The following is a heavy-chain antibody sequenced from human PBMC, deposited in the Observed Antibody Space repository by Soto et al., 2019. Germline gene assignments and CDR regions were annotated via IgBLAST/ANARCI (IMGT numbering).Heavy chain of an antibody. J-gene: IGHJ4*02. Sequence: SVKVSCKASGGTFSSYAISWVRQAPGQGLEWMGGIIPIFGTANYAQKFQGRVTITADESTSTAYMELSSLRSEDTAGDDCASTSLKVSPGDYWGQGTLVTVSS. CDR3: ASTSLKVSPGDY. CDR1: GGTFSSYA. CDR2: IIPIFGTA. V-gene: IGHV1-69*13.